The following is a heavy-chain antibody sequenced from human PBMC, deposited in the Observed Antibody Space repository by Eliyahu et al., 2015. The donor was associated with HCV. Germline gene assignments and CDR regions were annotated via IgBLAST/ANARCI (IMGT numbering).Heavy chain of an antibody. Sequence: QVQLQESGPGLVKPSETLSLXCXVSGGSMXDYFWXWIRQPAGKGLECIGRIYSSGSTNYNPSLESRITMSVDTSKNQFSLNLSSVTAADTAVYYCARDGGIYGMDVWGQGTTVTVSS. D-gene: IGHD3-16*01. CDR1: GGSMXDYF. V-gene: IGHV4-4*07. J-gene: IGHJ6*02. CDR3: ARDGGIYGMDV. CDR2: IYSSGST.